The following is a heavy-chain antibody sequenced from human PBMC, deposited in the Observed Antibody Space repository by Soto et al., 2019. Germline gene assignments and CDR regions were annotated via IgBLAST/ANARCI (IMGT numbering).Heavy chain of an antibody. Sequence: SETLSLTCAVSGGSISSSYWWSWVRQPPGKGLEWIGEIYHSGSTNYNPSLKSRVTMSVDKSKNQFSLKLRSVTAADTAVYYWARGPSGDKVHYWGQGALVTVS. CDR2: IYHSGST. CDR3: ARGPSGDKVHY. CDR1: GGSISSSYW. J-gene: IGHJ4*02. V-gene: IGHV4-4*02. D-gene: IGHD7-27*01.